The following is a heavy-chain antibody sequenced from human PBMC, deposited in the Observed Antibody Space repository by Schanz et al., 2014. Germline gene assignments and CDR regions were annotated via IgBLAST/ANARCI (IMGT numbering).Heavy chain of an antibody. CDR3: ARGYGDSATDF. J-gene: IGHJ4*01. V-gene: IGHV1-46*01. Sequence: QVHLVQSGAEVHKPGASLKISCKASGYTFTNFFLHWVRQAPGQGLEWMGIINPIGGSTTYAQKFGGAVTLTTDTSTDTADLELTSLRSEDTAVYYCARGYGDSATDFWGQGTLVTVSS. CDR1: GYTFTNFF. CDR2: INPIGGST. D-gene: IGHD4-17*01.